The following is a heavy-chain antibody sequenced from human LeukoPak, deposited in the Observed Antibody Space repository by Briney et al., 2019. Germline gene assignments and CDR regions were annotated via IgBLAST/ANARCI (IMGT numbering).Heavy chain of an antibody. Sequence: GGSLRLSCAASGFTFSSYGMHWVRQAPGKGLEWVAVIWYDGSNKYYADSVKGRFTISRDNSKNTLYLQMNSLRAEDTAVYYCAREAVYYDSSGYYFDYWGQGTLVIVSS. J-gene: IGHJ4*02. CDR3: AREAVYYDSSGYYFDY. D-gene: IGHD3-22*01. CDR2: IWYDGSNK. CDR1: GFTFSSYG. V-gene: IGHV3-33*01.